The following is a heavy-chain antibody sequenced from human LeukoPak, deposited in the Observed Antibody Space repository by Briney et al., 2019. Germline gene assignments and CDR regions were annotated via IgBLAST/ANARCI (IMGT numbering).Heavy chain of an antibody. CDR1: GYIFTNYA. CDR2: INPCNGET. D-gene: IGHD4/OR15-4a*01. V-gene: IGHV1-3*01. CDR3: SRDRWHCVVNCDSVYYYSLDV. J-gene: IGHJ6*02. Sequence: ASVKISCKGSGYIFTNYAVQWVRQAPGQSLEWLGWINPCNGETRYSRKFQGRVTMSIDTSATTAYMELDSLTAEDTAIYYCSRDRWHCVVNCDSVYYYSLDVWGQGTTVTVSS.